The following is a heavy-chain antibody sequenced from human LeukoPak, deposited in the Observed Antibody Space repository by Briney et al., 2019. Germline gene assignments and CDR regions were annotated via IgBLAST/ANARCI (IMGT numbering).Heavy chain of an antibody. V-gene: IGHV6-1*01. CDR2: TYQRSKWYN. CDR1: GDSVSINSAA. D-gene: IGHD2-8*01. J-gene: IGHJ5*02. Sequence: SQTLSLTCAISGDSVSINSAAWNWIRQSPSRGLEWLGRTYQRSKWYNDYAVSVKSRITINPDISKNQFSLQLNSVTPEDTAVYYCARDTSVPHCTNGVCYSFDPWGQGTLVTVSS. CDR3: ARDTSVPHCTNGVCYSFDP.